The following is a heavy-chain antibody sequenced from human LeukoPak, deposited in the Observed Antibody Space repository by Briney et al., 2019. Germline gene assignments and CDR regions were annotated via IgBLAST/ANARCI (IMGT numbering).Heavy chain of an antibody. CDR1: GFTFSSYW. CDR3: ARDQGYSSNDY. CDR2: MNQNGGEK. V-gene: IGHV3-7*03. Sequence: GGSLRLSCVASGFTFSSYWMTWVRQAPGKGLEWVANMNQNGGEKYYVDSVKGRFTISRDNAKNSLYLQMNSLRAEDTAVYYCARDQGYSSNDYWGQGTLVTVSS. D-gene: IGHD6-13*01. J-gene: IGHJ4*02.